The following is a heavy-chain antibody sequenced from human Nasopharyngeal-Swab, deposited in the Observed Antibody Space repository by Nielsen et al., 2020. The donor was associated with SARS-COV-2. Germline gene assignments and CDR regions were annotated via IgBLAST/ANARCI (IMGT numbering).Heavy chain of an antibody. CDR2: ISFSGKTT. V-gene: IGHV3-23*01. CDR3: GKDQRWESPHYLDY. D-gene: IGHD1-26*01. J-gene: IGHJ4*02. Sequence: WIRQPPGKGLEWVAGISFSGKTTNYADSVKGRLIISRDNSKNTVYLQMNHLTTDDTAVYYCGKDQRWESPHYLDYWGQGTLVTVSS.